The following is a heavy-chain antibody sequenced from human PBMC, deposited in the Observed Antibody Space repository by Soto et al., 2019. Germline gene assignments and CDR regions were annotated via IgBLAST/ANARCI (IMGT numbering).Heavy chain of an antibody. CDR2: ISNTAMTD. CDR3: ARDLHQMLSHNHYYYYLDV. J-gene: IGHJ6*03. Sequence: QVHLVESGGDLVKPGGSLRLSCVASGFSFSDYSMTWMRQAPGGGLDFVAFISNTAMTDYYADSVKGRFTISRDNARNSVYLQLASLRADDAAVYYWARDLHQMLSHNHYYYYLDVWGTGTPVTVSS. CDR1: GFSFSDYS. V-gene: IGHV3-11*01. D-gene: IGHD2-2*01.